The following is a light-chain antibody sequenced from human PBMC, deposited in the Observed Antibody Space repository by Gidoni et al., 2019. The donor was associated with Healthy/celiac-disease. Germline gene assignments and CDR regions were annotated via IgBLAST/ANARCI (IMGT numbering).Light chain of an antibody. CDR3: AAWDDSLNGPYV. CDR1: SYNIGSNT. CDR2: SNN. J-gene: IGLJ1*01. V-gene: IGLV1-44*01. Sequence: QSVLTQPPSASGTPGQRVTISCSGSSYNIGSNTVNWYQQPPGTAPKLLIYSNNQRPSGVPDRFSGSKSGTSASLAISGLQSEDEADYYCAAWDDSLNGPYVFGTGTKVTVL.